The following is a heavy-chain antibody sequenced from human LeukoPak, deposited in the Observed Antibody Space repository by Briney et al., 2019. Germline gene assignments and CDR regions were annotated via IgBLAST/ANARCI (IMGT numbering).Heavy chain of an antibody. Sequence: PSETLSLTCTVSGGSISSTSYYWGWIRQPPGKGLEWIGSIYYSGDTHYNPSLKSRVTISVDTSKNQFSLNLSSVTAADTAVYYCARGSRGVAYGSFDYWGQGTLVTVSS. CDR1: GGSISSTSYY. CDR2: IYYSGDT. V-gene: IGHV4-39*01. CDR3: ARGSRGVAYGSFDY. J-gene: IGHJ4*02. D-gene: IGHD3-10*01.